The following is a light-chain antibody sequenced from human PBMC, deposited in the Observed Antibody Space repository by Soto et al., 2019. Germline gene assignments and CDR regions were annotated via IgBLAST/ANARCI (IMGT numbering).Light chain of an antibody. CDR2: GAS. Sequence: EIVLTQSPGTLSLTRGERATLSCRASQSVSSSYLAWYQQKPGQAPRLLIYGASSRATDIPDRFSGSGSGTDFTLTISRLEPEDFAVYYCQQYGSSPLYTFGQGTKLEIK. CDR1: QSVSSSY. J-gene: IGKJ2*01. V-gene: IGKV3-20*01. CDR3: QQYGSSPLYT.